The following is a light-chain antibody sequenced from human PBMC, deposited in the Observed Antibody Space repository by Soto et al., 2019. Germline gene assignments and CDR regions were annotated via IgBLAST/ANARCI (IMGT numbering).Light chain of an antibody. CDR2: GAS. V-gene: IGKV3D-15*01. CDR3: QQYNNWPMYT. CDR1: QSVSSN. J-gene: IGKJ2*01. Sequence: EIVMTQSPATLSVSPGERATLSCRASQSVSSNLVWYQQKPGQAPRLLIYGASTSATGIPARLSGSGSGTEFTLTISSLQSEDFAVYYCQQYNNWPMYTFGQGTKLEIK.